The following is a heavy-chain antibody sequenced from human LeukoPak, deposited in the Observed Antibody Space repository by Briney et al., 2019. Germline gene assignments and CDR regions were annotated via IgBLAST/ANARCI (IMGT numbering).Heavy chain of an antibody. CDR3: AKDILRWAFDY. Sequence: GGSLRLSCAASGFTFSTNAMAWVLQAPGKGLEWVSAFGGTGGDINYADSVKGRFTISRDNSKGILYLQMNSLRAEDTAVYYCAKDILRWAFDYWGQGILVTVSS. CDR1: GFTFSTNA. J-gene: IGHJ4*02. D-gene: IGHD4-23*01. V-gene: IGHV3-23*01. CDR2: FGGTGGDI.